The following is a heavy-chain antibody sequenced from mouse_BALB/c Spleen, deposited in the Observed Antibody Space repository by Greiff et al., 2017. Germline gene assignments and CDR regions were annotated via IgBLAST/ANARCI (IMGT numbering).Heavy chain of an antibody. CDR3: AREGGGNYAWFAY. CDR1: GFTFSSYA. CDR2: ISSGGST. D-gene: IGHD2-1*01. J-gene: IGHJ3*01. V-gene: IGHV5-6-5*01. Sequence: EVQLVESGGGLVKPGGSLKLSCAASGFTFSSYAMSWVRQTPEKRLEWVASISSGGSTYYPDSVKGRFTISRDNARNILYLQMSSLRSEDTAMYYCAREGGGNYAWFAYWGQGTLVTVSA.